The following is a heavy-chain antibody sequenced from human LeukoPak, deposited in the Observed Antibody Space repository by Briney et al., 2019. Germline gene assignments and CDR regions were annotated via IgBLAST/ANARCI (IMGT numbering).Heavy chain of an antibody. CDR3: ARHIGFDAFDI. D-gene: IGHD3-10*01. Sequence: PSETLSLTCTVSGGSINSSNNYWGWIRQPPGKGLEWIGTIFYSGSTYYNPPLKSRVTISGDTSKNQFSLKLSSVTAADTAVYYCARHIGFDAFDIGGQGTMVTVSS. CDR1: GGSINSSNNY. V-gene: IGHV4-39*01. J-gene: IGHJ3*02. CDR2: IFYSGST.